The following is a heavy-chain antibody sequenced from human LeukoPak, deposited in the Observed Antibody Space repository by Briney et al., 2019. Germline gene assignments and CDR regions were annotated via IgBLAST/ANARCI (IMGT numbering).Heavy chain of an antibody. Sequence: SETLSLTCTVSGGSISNYYWSWIRQPAGKGLEWIGRIYTSGSTNYNPSLKSRVTMSVDTSKNQFSLKLRSVTAADTAVYYCAHSGYDLYSYYFDCWGQGTLVTVSS. J-gene: IGHJ4*02. D-gene: IGHD5-12*01. CDR3: AHSGYDLYSYYFDC. CDR2: IYTSGST. V-gene: IGHV4-4*07. CDR1: GGSISNYY.